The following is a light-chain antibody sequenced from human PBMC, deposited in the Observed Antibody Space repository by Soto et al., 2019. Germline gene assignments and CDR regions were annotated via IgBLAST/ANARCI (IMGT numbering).Light chain of an antibody. CDR1: QSLLFSSNNKNY. Sequence: DIVMNQSPDSLAVSLGERATINCKSSQSLLFSSNNKNYLAWYQQKPGQPPKLLIYWASTREFGVPDRFSGSGSGTDFTLTISSLQAEDVAGYYCQPYYSSPPGLTFGGGTKVEIK. J-gene: IGKJ4*01. CDR2: WAS. V-gene: IGKV4-1*01. CDR3: QPYYSSPPGLT.